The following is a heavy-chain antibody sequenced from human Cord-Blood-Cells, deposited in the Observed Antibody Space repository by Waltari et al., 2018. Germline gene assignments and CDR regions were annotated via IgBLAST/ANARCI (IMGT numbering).Heavy chain of an antibody. CDR3: ARGLPRAYYFDY. J-gene: IGHJ4*02. CDR1: GGTLSSYA. V-gene: IGHV1-69*01. CDR2: IIPIFGTA. Sequence: QVQLVQSGAEVKKPGSSVKVSCKDSGGTLSSYAISWVRQVPGQGLEWMGGIIPIFGTANYAQKFQGRVTITADESTSTAYMELSSLRSEDTAVYYCARGLPRAYYFDYWGQGTLVTVSS.